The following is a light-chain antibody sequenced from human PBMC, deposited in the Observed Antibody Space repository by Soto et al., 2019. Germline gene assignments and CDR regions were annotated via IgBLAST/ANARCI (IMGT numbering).Light chain of an antibody. CDR3: SSYTSSSASYV. CDR1: SSDVGGYNY. Sequence: QSALTQPASVSGSPGQSITLSCTGTSSDVGGYNYVSWYQQHPGKAPKLMIYDVSNRPSGVSNRFSGSKSGNTASLTISGLQAEDEADYYCSSYTSSSASYVFGTGTQLTVL. CDR2: DVS. V-gene: IGLV2-14*01. J-gene: IGLJ1*01.